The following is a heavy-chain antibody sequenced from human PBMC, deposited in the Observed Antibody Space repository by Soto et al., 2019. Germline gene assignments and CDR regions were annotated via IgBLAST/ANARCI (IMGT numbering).Heavy chain of an antibody. CDR1: GFTFSSYG. V-gene: IGHV3-33*01. J-gene: IGHJ6*02. CDR3: ARDRSQYYDFWSGYYPYGMDC. D-gene: IGHD3-3*01. CDR2: IWYDGSNK. Sequence: GGSLRLSCAASGFTFSSYGMHWVRQAPGKGLEWVAVIWYDGSNKYYADSVKGRFTISRDNSKNTLYLQMNSLRAEDTAVYYCARDRSQYYDFWSGYYPYGMDCWGQGTTVTVSS.